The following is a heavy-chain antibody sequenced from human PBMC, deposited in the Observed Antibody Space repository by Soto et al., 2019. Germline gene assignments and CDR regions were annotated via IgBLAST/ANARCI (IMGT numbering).Heavy chain of an antibody. CDR2: IYYSGST. CDR3: ARHIAAAGNDAFDI. J-gene: IGHJ3*02. Sequence: PSETLSLTCTVSGRSISSYYWSWIRQPPGKGLEWIGYIYYSGSTNYNPSLKSRVTISVDTSKNQFSLKLSSVTAADTAVYYCARHIAAAGNDAFDIWGQGTMVT. V-gene: IGHV4-59*01. CDR1: GRSISSYY. D-gene: IGHD6-13*01.